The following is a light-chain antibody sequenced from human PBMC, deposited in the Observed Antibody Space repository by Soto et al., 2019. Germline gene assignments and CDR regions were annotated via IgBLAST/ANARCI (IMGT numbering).Light chain of an antibody. J-gene: IGKJ5*01. CDR2: DAS. V-gene: IGKV1-5*01. CDR3: QQHNTSPST. Sequence: TLTESKSVRVGSPCRASQIISSWLAWYQQKPGKAPKLLIYDASTLESGVPSRFSGSGSGTELNLTIIRSQPDYFAAYPIQQHNTSPSTIGQGTRLEIK. CDR1: QIISSW.